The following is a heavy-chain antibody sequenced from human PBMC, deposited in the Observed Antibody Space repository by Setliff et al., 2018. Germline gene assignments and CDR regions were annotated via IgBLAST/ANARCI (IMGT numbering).Heavy chain of an antibody. CDR1: GYSFSTCW. CDR2: IYPGDSIT. V-gene: IGHV5-51*01. Sequence: GESLKISCKGSGYSFSTCWIGWVRQMPGKGLEWMGIIYPGDSITRYSPSFQGQVTISVDKSINTAYLQWSSLRASDTAIYYCARHPYYYGSGTHLGNNNRWFDPWGQGTLVTVSS. CDR3: ARHPYYYGSGTHLGNNNRWFDP. J-gene: IGHJ5*02. D-gene: IGHD3-10*01.